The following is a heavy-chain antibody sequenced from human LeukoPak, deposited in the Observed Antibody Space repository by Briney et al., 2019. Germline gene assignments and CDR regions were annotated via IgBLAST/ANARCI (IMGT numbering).Heavy chain of an antibody. V-gene: IGHV1-2*02. Sequence: GASVKVSCKASGYTFTGYYMHWVRQAPGQGLEWMGWINPNSGGTNYAQKFQGRVTMTRDTSISTAYMELSRLRSDDTAVYYCARDIYCSGGSCYSDAFDIWGQGTMVTVSS. CDR2: INPNSGGT. CDR1: GYTFTGYY. J-gene: IGHJ3*02. CDR3: ARDIYCSGGSCYSDAFDI. D-gene: IGHD2-15*01.